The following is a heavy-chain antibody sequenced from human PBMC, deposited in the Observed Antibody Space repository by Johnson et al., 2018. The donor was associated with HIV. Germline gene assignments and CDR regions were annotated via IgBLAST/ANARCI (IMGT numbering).Heavy chain of an antibody. J-gene: IGHJ3*02. D-gene: IGHD7-27*01. CDR2: IWYDGSNK. CDR3: AKERSWAFDI. CDR1: GFTFNNYG. Sequence: QVQLVESGGGVVQPGRSLRLSCAASGFTFNNYGMHWVRQAPGKGLEWVAVIWYDGSNKYYADSVKGRFTISRDNSNNTLYLQMNSLRAEDTAVYYCAKERSWAFDIWGQGTMVTVSS. V-gene: IGHV3-33*06.